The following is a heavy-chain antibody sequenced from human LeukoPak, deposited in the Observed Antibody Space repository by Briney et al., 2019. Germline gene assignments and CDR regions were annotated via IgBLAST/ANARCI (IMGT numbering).Heavy chain of an antibody. CDR1: GYTFTSYA. D-gene: IGHD4-17*01. J-gene: IGHJ6*02. CDR2: INTNTGNP. V-gene: IGHV7-4-1*02. CDR3: ARDARGHPGYGDPLA. Sequence: ASVKISCKASGYTFTSYAMNWVRQAPGQGLEWMGWINTNTGNPTYAQGFTGRFVFSLDTSVSTAYLQISSLKAEDTAAYYCARDARGHPGYGDPLAWGQGTTVTVSS.